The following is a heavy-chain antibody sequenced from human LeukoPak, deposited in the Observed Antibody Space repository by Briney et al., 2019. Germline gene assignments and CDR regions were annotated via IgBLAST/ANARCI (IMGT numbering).Heavy chain of an antibody. D-gene: IGHD6-19*01. V-gene: IGHV3-21*01. J-gene: IGHJ4*02. Sequence: GGSLRLSCAASGFTFTSYSMNWVLQAPGKGLEWGSSISSSSNYIYYADSVKGRFTIPRDNAKNSLYLQMNSLRAEDTAVYYCAREPGDSSGWSEWGQGTLVTVSS. CDR1: GFTFTSYS. CDR3: AREPGDSSGWSE. CDR2: ISSSSNYI.